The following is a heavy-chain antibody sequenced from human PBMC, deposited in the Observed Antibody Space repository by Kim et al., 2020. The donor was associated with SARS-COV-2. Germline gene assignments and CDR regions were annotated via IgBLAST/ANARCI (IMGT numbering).Heavy chain of an antibody. CDR3: ARNPLGYCSSTSCYYYYYMDV. CDR2: INAGNGNT. Sequence: ASVKVSCKASGYTFTSYAMHWVRQAPGQRLEWMGWINAGNGNTKYSQKFQGRVTITRDTSASTAYMELSSLRSEDTAVYYCARNPLGYCSSTSCYYYYYMDVWGQGTTVTVSS. D-gene: IGHD2-2*01. V-gene: IGHV1-3*01. CDR1: GYTFTSYA. J-gene: IGHJ6*03.